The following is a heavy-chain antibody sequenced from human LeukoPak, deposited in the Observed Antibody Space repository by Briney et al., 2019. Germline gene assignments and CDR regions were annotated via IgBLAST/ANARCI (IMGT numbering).Heavy chain of an antibody. CDR1: GFSSSSYA. V-gene: IGHV3-23*01. CDR2: IRGSGTDT. D-gene: IGHD3/OR15-3a*01. J-gene: IGHJ4*02. Sequence: GGSLRLSCAASGFSSSSYAMSWVRQAPGKGLEWVSVIRGSGTDTYYADSVKGRFTISRDNTKNTLCLQMDSLRVEDTAVYYCAKRNDFGSHHVMPADNWGQGTLVTVSS. CDR3: AKRNDFGSHHVMPADN.